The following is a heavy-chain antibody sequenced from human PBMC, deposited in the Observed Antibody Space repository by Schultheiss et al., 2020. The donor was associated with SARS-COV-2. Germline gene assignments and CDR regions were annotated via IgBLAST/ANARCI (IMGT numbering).Heavy chain of an antibody. CDR3: ARGNTARWGYGYYFDY. Sequence: GGSLRLSCAASGFTFSSYWMHWVRQVPGKGLVWVSRINTGGTSSSYADSVKGRFTISRDNAKNSLYLQMNSLRAEDTAVYYCARGNTARWGYGYYFDYWGQGTLVTVSS. V-gene: IGHV3-74*01. CDR1: GFTFSSYW. J-gene: IGHJ4*02. D-gene: IGHD3-10*01. CDR2: INTGGTSS.